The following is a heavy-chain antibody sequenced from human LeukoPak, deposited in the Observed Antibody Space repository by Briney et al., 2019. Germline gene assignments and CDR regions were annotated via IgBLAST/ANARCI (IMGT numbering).Heavy chain of an antibody. CDR1: GFTFSSYS. CDR2: ISSSSSYI. D-gene: IGHD6-13*01. J-gene: IGHJ5*02. Sequence: GGSLRLSCAASGFTFSSYSMNWVRQAPGKGLEWVSSISSSSSYIYYADSVKGRFNISRDNAKNSLYLQMNSLRAEDTAVYYCARVRIAAAGTFSTHWFDPWGQGTLVTVSS. V-gene: IGHV3-21*01. CDR3: ARVRIAAAGTFSTHWFDP.